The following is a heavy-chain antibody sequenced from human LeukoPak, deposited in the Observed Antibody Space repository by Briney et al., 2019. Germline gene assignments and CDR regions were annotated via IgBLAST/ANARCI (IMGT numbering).Heavy chain of an antibody. D-gene: IGHD4-23*01. CDR3: ARNGGNSDFDY. V-gene: IGHV4-4*02. J-gene: IGHJ4*02. CDR1: GGSISSSSGNC. Sequence: SETLSLACAVSGGSISSSSGNCWTWVRQPPGKGLEWIGEIYHSGSTNYNPSLKSRVTMLLDKSKNQFSLKLSSVTAADTAVYYCARNGGNSDFDYWGQGTLVTVSS. CDR2: IYHSGST.